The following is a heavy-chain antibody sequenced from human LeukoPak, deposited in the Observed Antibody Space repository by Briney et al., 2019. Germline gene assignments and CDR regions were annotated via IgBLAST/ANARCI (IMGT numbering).Heavy chain of an antibody. CDR3: ARRSNPPGRIDH. V-gene: IGHV3-23*05. CDR1: GFTFSSYA. J-gene: IGHJ4*02. Sequence: GGSLRLSCAASGFTFSSYAMTWVRQAPGKGLEWVAAIYNSGSTYYADSVKGRFTISRDNSKNTMYLQMNSLKGEDTAVYYCARRSNPPGRIDHWGQGTLVTVSS. D-gene: IGHD1-14*01. CDR2: IYNSGST.